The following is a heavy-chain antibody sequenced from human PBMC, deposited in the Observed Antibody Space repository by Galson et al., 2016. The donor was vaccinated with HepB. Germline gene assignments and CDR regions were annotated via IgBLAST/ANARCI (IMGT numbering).Heavy chain of an antibody. D-gene: IGHD1-1*01. CDR3: AREDWNPRYYFNGMDV. V-gene: IGHV1-18*01. Sequence: SVKVSCKASGYTFSTYGISWVRQAPGQGLEWMGWISGYNGKKHYAKKFQDRVTLTRDTSTGTAYMDLWSLTSDDTAVYYCAREDWNPRYYFNGMDVWGQGTTVTVSS. CDR2: ISGYNGKK. J-gene: IGHJ6*02. CDR1: GYTFSTYG.